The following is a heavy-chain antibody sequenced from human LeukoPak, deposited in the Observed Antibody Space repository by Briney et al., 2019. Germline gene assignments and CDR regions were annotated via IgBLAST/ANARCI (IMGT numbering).Heavy chain of an antibody. J-gene: IGHJ4*02. CDR2: MNPNSGNT. CDR1: GYTFTSYG. Sequence: ASVKVSCKASGYTFTSYGISWVRQATGQGLEWMGWMNPNSGNTGYAQKFQGRVTMTRNTSISTAYMELSSLRSEDTAVYYCARGGFDIVATMIDYWGQGTLVTVSS. CDR3: ARGGFDIVATMIDY. D-gene: IGHD5-12*01. V-gene: IGHV1-8*02.